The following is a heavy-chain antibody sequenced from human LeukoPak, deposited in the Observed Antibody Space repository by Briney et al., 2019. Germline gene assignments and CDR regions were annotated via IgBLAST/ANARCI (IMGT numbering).Heavy chain of an antibody. J-gene: IGHJ4*02. CDR1: GFTFSSYR. D-gene: IGHD1-26*01. CDR3: ARLLSGSYYLDY. Sequence: PGGSLRLSCAASGFTFSSYRMSWVRQAPGKGLEWVANIKQDGSEKYYVDSVKGRFTISRDNAKNSLYLQMNSLRAEDTAVYYCARLLSGSYYLDYWGQGTLVTVSS. CDR2: IKQDGSEK. V-gene: IGHV3-7*01.